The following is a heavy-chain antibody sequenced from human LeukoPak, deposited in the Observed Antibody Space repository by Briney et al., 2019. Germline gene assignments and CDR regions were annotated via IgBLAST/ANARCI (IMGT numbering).Heavy chain of an antibody. CDR2: INHSGGT. CDR3: ARQSVGGVDY. D-gene: IGHD2-8*02. V-gene: IGHV4-34*01. J-gene: IGHJ4*02. Sequence: SETLSLTCAVYGGSLSAYYWSWIRQPPGKGLEWIGEINHSGGTNYNPSLKSRVTMSADTSKNHFSLRLSSVTAADTAVYYCARQSVGGVDYWGQGTLVTVSS. CDR1: GGSLSAYY.